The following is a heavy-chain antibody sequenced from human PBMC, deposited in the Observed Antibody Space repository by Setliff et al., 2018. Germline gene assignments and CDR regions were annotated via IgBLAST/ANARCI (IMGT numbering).Heavy chain of an antibody. V-gene: IGHV4-38-2*02. CDR1: GGSISSGYI. J-gene: IGHJ6*03. D-gene: IGHD6-19*01. CDR3: AREQWLDPPGYYYMDV. Sequence: SETLSLTCTLSGGSISSGYIWGWIRQPPGKGLEWVGNIGHTGSINYNPSLKSRLTISRDTSKNQVSLKLNSITATDTAVYYCAREQWLDPPGYYYMDVWAKETTVTVSS. CDR2: IGHTGSI.